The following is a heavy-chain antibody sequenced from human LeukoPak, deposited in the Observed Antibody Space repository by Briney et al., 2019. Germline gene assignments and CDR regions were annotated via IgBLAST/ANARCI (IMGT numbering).Heavy chain of an antibody. D-gene: IGHD6-19*01. CDR2: INHSGST. CDR3: ARGRQQWLVPLDY. V-gene: IGHV4-34*01. J-gene: IGHJ4*02. Sequence: SETLSLTCAVYGGSFSGYYWSWIRQPPGKGLEWIGEINHSGSTNYNPSLKSRVTISVDTSKNQFSLKLSSVTAADTAVYYCARGRQQWLVPLDYWSQGTLVTVSS. CDR1: GGSFSGYY.